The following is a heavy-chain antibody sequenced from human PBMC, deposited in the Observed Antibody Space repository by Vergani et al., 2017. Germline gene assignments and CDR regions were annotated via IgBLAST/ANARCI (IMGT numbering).Heavy chain of an antibody. D-gene: IGHD4-17*01. CDR3: ARWYYGDYDFWFDP. V-gene: IGHV3-30*02. CDR1: GFALNRHA. CDR2: VRYDGSNK. Sequence: QVQLVESGGGVVQPGTSLRLSCVVSGFALNRHAMYWVRQAPGKGLEWVAFVRYDGSNKYYANSVKGRFTISRDNSKNTLYLQMNSLRAEDTAVYYCARWYYGDYDFWFDPWGQGTLVSVSS. J-gene: IGHJ5*02.